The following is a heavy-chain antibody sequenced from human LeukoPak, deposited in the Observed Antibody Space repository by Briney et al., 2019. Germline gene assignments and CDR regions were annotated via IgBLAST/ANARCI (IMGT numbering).Heavy chain of an antibody. CDR3: ASLPRGDCSSTSCPFDY. D-gene: IGHD2-2*01. CDR2: INPSGGST. Sequence: GASVKVSCKASGYTFTSYYMHWVRQAPGQGLEWMGIINPSGGSTSYAQKSQGRVTMTRDTSTSTVYMELSSLRSEDTAVYYCASLPRGDCSSTSCPFDYWGQGTLVTVSS. J-gene: IGHJ4*02. CDR1: GYTFTSYY. V-gene: IGHV1-46*01.